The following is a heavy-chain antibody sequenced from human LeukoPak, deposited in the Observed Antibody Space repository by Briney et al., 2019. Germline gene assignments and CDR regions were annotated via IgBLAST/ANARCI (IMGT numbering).Heavy chain of an antibody. V-gene: IGHV4-59*08. CDR3: AGGYDSSGYYPKPYFDY. CDR1: GGSISSDY. J-gene: IGHJ4*02. D-gene: IGHD3-22*01. Sequence: SETLSLTCTVSGGSISSDYWSWIRQPPGKGLEWIGYIYYSGTTNYNPSLKSRATIWVDTSKKQFSLKLSSVTATDTAVYYCAGGYDSSGYYPKPYFDYWGQGTLVTVSS. CDR2: IYYSGTT.